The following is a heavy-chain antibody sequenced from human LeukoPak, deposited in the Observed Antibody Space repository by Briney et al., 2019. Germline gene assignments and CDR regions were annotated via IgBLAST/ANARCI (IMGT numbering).Heavy chain of an antibody. CDR3: ARDQIEGVVVTATIDY. CDR2: ISYDGSNK. Sequence: GGSLRLSCAASGFTFSSYAMHWVRQAPGKGLEWVAVISYDGSNKYYADSVKGRFTISRDNSKNTLYLQMNSLRAEDTAVYYCARDQIEGVVVTATIDYWGQGTLVTVSS. CDR1: GFTFSSYA. D-gene: IGHD2-15*01. V-gene: IGHV3-30*04. J-gene: IGHJ4*02.